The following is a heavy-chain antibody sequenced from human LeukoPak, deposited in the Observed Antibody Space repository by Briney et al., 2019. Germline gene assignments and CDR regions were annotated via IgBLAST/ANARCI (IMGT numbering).Heavy chain of an antibody. CDR2: ISSSSSYI. J-gene: IGHJ3*02. CDR1: GFTFSSYW. CDR3: ARVRGGSGRSYAADAFDI. V-gene: IGHV3-21*01. D-gene: IGHD1-26*01. Sequence: GGSLRLSCAASGFTFSSYWMHWVRQVPGKGLEWVSSISSSSSYIYYADSVKGRFTISRDNAKNPLYLQMNSLRAEDTAVYYCARVRGGSGRSYAADAFDIWGQGTMVTVSS.